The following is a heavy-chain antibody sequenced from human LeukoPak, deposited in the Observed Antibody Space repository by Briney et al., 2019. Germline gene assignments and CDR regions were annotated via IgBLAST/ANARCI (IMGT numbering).Heavy chain of an antibody. J-gene: IGHJ4*02. CDR3: AKGTSSSCYSAPNY. D-gene: IGHD2-15*01. Sequence: GGPLRLSCAASGFTFSSYAMNWVRQAPGKGLEWVSAICSNDNNTYYANSVKGRLTISRDNSKNTLSLQLNSLRAEDTAVYYCAKGTSSSCYSAPNYWGQGTLVTVSS. V-gene: IGHV3-23*01. CDR1: GFTFSSYA. CDR2: ICSNDNNT.